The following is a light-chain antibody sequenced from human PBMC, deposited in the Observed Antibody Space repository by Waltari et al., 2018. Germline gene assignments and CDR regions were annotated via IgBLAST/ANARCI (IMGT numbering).Light chain of an antibody. Sequence: LVLTQSPGTLSLSPRERATLSCRASQSFSRSLAWYQQKPGQAPKLLIYGASTRATGIPDRFTGSGSGTEFSLTISSLEPEDFAIYFCQHYVRLPATFGQGTKVEIK. J-gene: IGKJ1*01. CDR1: QSFSRS. V-gene: IGKV3-20*01. CDR3: QHYVRLPAT. CDR2: GAS.